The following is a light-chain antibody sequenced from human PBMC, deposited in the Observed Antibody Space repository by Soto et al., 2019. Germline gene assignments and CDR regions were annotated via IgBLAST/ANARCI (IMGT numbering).Light chain of an antibody. J-gene: IGKJ4*01. Sequence: DIQMTQTPYTLSASVGDRVTITCRASQGISNYLAWYRQKPGQAPRLLIYGASIRATGIPARFSGSGSGTDFTLTICSLEPEDFAVYYCQQRYDWPLTFCGGAKVDIK. CDR1: QGISNY. V-gene: IGKV1-NL1*01. CDR2: GAS. CDR3: QQRYDWPLT.